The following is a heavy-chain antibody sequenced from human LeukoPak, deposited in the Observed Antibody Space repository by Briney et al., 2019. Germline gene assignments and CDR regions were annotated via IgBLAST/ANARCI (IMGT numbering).Heavy chain of an antibody. Sequence: SETLSLTCSVSGGSISNNYWSWIRQPPGKGLEWIGYIYYSGSTNYNPSLKSRVTISVDTSKNQFSLKLSSVTAADTAVYYCARVMRHYYYMDVWGKGTTVTISS. D-gene: IGHD2-8*01. CDR2: IYYSGST. V-gene: IGHV4-59*01. CDR1: GGSISNNY. J-gene: IGHJ6*03. CDR3: ARVMRHYYYMDV.